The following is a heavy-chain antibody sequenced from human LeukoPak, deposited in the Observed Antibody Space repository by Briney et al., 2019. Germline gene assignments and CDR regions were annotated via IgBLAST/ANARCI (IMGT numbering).Heavy chain of an antibody. J-gene: IGHJ4*02. CDR2: IIPIFGTA. D-gene: IGHD6-19*01. CDR3: ARDPRSSGWNGDY. CDR1: GGTFSTYG. V-gene: IGHV1-69*13. Sequence: SVKVSCKASGGTFSTYGISWVRQAPGQGLEWMGGIIPIFGTANYAQKFQGRVTITADESTSTAYMELSSLRSEDTAVYYCARDPRSSGWNGDYWGRGTLVTVSS.